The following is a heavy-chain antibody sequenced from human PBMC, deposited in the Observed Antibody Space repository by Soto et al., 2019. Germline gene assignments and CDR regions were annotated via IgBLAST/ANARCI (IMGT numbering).Heavy chain of an antibody. CDR2: IYNSGST. D-gene: IGHD2-15*01. Sequence: QVQLQESGPGLVKPSETLSLTCTVSGGSISSYYWSWIRQPPGQGLEWIGYIYNSGSTNYNPSLKSRVTISVDTSKNHFSLKLSSVTAADTAVYYCARDRGAYCKGGSCYSRGLDVWGQGTTVTVSS. CDR1: GGSISSYY. CDR3: ARDRGAYCKGGSCYSRGLDV. J-gene: IGHJ6*02. V-gene: IGHV4-59*01.